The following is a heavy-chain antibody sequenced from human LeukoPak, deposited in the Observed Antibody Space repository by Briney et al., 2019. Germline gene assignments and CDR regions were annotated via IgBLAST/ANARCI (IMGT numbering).Heavy chain of an antibody. V-gene: IGHV4-34*01. CDR2: INRSGST. J-gene: IGHJ5*02. D-gene: IGHD6-13*01. CDR3: ARESRGWFDP. CDR1: GRSFSGYY. Sequence: PSETLSQACAIYGRSFSGYYCGSIRQPPGKGLGWIGEINRSGSTNYNPSLKSRVTTSVDTSKNQFSLKLSSVTAADTAVYYCARESRGWFDPWGQGTLVTVSA.